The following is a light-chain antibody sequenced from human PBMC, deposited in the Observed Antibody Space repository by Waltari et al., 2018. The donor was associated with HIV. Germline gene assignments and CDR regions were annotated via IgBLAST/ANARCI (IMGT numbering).Light chain of an antibody. CDR1: RSDVGRYNY. CDR2: DVS. V-gene: IGLV2-14*03. CDR3: SSYTSSSTYLV. Sequence: QSALTQPASVSGSPGQSITISCTGTRSDVGRYNYLSWYQQHPGQAPKLVIYDVSNRPSGVSDRFSGSKSGNTASLTISGLQAEDEADYYCSSYTSSSTYLVFGGGTKLTVL. J-gene: IGLJ2*01.